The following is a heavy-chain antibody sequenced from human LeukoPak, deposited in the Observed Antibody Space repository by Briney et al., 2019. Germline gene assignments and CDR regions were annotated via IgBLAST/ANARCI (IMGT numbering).Heavy chain of an antibody. J-gene: IGHJ4*02. D-gene: IGHD4-11*01. CDR2: ISDVSRNT. CDR1: AFTFSSYT. Sequence: GGSLRLSCATSAFTFSSYTMNWVRQTQGEGVQWVSTISDVSRNTHSADSVTGRFTISRDDFLNVVYLQMNSLPVEDTAVYYCTTRLQHHFDYWGQGTQVTVSS. CDR3: TTRLQHHFDY. V-gene: IGHV3-23*01.